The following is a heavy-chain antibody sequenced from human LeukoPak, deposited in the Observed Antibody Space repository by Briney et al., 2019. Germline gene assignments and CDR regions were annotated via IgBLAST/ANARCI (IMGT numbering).Heavy chain of an antibody. J-gene: IGHJ6*03. CDR3: ARSGGSGSHYARYYYYYMDV. Sequence: VASVKVSCKASGGTFSSYTISWVRQAPGQGLEWMGWINTNTGNPTYAQGFTGRFVFSLDTSVSTAYLQISSLKAEDTAVYYCARSGGSGSHYARYYYYYMDVWGKGTTVTVSS. CDR2: INTNTGNP. CDR1: GGTFSSYT. D-gene: IGHD3-10*01. V-gene: IGHV7-4-1*02.